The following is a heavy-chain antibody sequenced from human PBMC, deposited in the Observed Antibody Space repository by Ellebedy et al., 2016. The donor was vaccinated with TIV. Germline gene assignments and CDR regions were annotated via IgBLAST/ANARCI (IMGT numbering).Heavy chain of an antibody. J-gene: IGHJ4*02. CDR2: ISSSSSTI. CDR1: GFTFSSYS. CDR3: ARDGNQLDD. V-gene: IGHV3-48*02. Sequence: GESLKISCAASGFTFSSYSMNWVRQAPGKGLEWVSYISSSSSTIYYTDSVKGRFTISRDNAKNLLYLQMNRLRDEDTAVYYCARDGNQLDDWGQGTLGIVSS. D-gene: IGHD1-1*01.